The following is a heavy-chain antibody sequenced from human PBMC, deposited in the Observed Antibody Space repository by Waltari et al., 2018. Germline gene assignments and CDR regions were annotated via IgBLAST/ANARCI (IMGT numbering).Heavy chain of an antibody. Sequence: EVQLVESGGDLVQPGGSLRLSCVASGFTYSDHYMDWVRQAPGKGLAWVGGIRNKARSFTTNYAASVEGRFAISRDDSTNSLYLQMNDLKTEDTAVYYCIRDKSGGYYDHWGQGTLVTVSS. J-gene: IGHJ4*02. CDR1: GFTYSDHY. V-gene: IGHV3-72*01. CDR2: IRNKARSFTT. D-gene: IGHD1-26*01. CDR3: IRDKSGGYYDH.